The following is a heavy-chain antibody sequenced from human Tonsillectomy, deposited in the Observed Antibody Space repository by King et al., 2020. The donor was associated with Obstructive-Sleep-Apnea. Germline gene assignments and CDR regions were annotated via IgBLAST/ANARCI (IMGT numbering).Heavy chain of an antibody. CDR3: ARAGLDIVVVPAAFGGDWFDP. Sequence: VQLVESGGGVVQPGRSLRLSCAASGFTFSSYAMHWVRQAPGKGLEWVAVISYDGSNKYYADAVKGRFTISRDNSKNTLYLQMNSLRAEDTAVYYCARAGLDIVVVPAAFGGDWFDPWGQGTLVTVSS. J-gene: IGHJ5*02. CDR1: GFTFSSYA. V-gene: IGHV3-30-3*01. CDR2: ISYDGSNK. D-gene: IGHD2-2*01.